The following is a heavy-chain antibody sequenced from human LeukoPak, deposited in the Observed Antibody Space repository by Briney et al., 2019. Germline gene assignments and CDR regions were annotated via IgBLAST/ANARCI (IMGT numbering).Heavy chain of an antibody. Sequence: GGSLRLSCAASGFTFSSYSMNWVRQAPGKGLEWVSSISSSSSYIYYADSVEGRFTISRDNAKISLYLQMNSLRAEDTAVYYCARALSGSFSFDIWGQGTMVTVSS. CDR3: ARALSGSFSFDI. CDR2: ISSSSSYI. J-gene: IGHJ3*02. CDR1: GFTFSSYS. D-gene: IGHD1-26*01. V-gene: IGHV3-21*01.